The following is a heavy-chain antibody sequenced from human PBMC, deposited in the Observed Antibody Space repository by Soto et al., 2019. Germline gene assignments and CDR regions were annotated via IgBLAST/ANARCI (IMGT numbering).Heavy chain of an antibody. CDR3: ARKYDYIWGSYRSSPDY. V-gene: IGHV3-21*01. J-gene: IGHJ4*02. CDR2: ISSSSSYI. D-gene: IGHD3-16*02. Sequence: GGSLRLSCAASGFTFSSYSMNWVRQAPGKGLEWVSSISSSSSYIYYADSVKGRFTISRDNAKNSLYLQMNSLRAEDTAVYYCARKYDYIWGSYRSSPDYWGQGTLVTVSS. CDR1: GFTFSSYS.